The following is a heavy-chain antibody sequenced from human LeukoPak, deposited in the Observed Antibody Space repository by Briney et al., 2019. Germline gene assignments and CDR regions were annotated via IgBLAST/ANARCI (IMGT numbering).Heavy chain of an antibody. J-gene: IGHJ4*02. CDR3: VRGGWELDY. CDR2: MKEDGTED. CDR1: GFTFKYYW. D-gene: IGHD1-26*01. Sequence: PRGSLRLSCAASGFTFKYYWMAWVRQAPGKGLEWVAHMKEDGTEDYYVDSVKGRFTIFRDDAKGSLFLQMNSLTAEDAALYYCVRGGWELDYWGQGTLVTVSS. V-gene: IGHV3-7*01.